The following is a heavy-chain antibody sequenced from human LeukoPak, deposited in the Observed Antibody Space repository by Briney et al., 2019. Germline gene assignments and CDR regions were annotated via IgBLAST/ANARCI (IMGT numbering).Heavy chain of an antibody. Sequence: ASVKVSCKVSGYTLTELSMHWVRPAPGKGREWVGGFDPEDGETIYAQKFQGRVTMTEDTSTDTAYMELSSLRSEDTAVYYCATPRKQWLPTLEFDPWGQGTLVTVSS. CDR3: ATPRKQWLPTLEFDP. D-gene: IGHD6-19*01. V-gene: IGHV1-24*01. J-gene: IGHJ5*02. CDR1: GYTLTELS. CDR2: FDPEDGET.